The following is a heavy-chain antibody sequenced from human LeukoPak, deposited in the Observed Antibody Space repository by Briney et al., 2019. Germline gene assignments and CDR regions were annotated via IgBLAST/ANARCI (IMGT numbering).Heavy chain of an antibody. CDR3: AKGAERGYSYGGDYFDY. Sequence: GGSLRLSCAASGFTFSSYGMHWVRQAPGKGLEWVAVISYDGSNKYYADSVKGRSTISRDNSKNTLYLQMNSLRAEDTAVYYCAKGAERGYSYGGDYFDYWGQGTLVTVSS. V-gene: IGHV3-30*18. J-gene: IGHJ4*02. D-gene: IGHD5-18*01. CDR2: ISYDGSNK. CDR1: GFTFSSYG.